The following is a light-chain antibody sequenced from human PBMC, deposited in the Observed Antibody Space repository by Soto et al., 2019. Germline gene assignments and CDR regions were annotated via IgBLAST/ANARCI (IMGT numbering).Light chain of an antibody. Sequence: EVVLTQSPGTLSLSPGERATLSCRASQSVINNYFAWYQQKPGQAPKLLICGSSDRASSLPDSFSVCGSGTGFTLTKSRVEPYDCAVYYCHQYCSSHPYTFVQGTNLEIK. CDR1: QSVINNY. CDR2: GSS. CDR3: HQYCSSHPYT. V-gene: IGKV3-20*01. J-gene: IGKJ2*01.